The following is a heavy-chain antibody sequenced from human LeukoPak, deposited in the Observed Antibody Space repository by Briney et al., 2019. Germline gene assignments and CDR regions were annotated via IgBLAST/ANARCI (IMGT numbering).Heavy chain of an antibody. J-gene: IGHJ6*03. CDR3: ARGIFWYNWNYYYYYMDV. CDR2: INHSGST. V-gene: IGHV4-34*01. Sequence: KPSETLSLTXAVYGGSFGGYYWSWIRQPPGKGLEWIGEINHSGSTNYNPSLKSRVTISVDTSKNQFSLKLSSVTAADTAVYYCARGIFWYNWNYYYYYMDVWGKGTTVTVSS. D-gene: IGHD1-1*01. CDR1: GGSFGGYY.